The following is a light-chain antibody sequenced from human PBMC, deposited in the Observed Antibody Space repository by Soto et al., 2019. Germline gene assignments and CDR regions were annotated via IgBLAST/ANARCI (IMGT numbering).Light chain of an antibody. CDR3: QHRSSWPLT. V-gene: IGKV3-11*01. CDR2: DAS. CDR1: QSAGIK. Sequence: EIVLTQSPATLSLSPGERATLSCRASQSAGIKLAWYHQKPGQAPTLLIYDASTRATGIPARFSGSGSGTDFPLAISSLEPEDSAVYFCQHRSSWPLTFGGWTKVE. J-gene: IGKJ4*01.